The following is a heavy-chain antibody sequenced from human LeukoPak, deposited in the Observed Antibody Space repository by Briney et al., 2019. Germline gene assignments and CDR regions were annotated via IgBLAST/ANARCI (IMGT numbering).Heavy chain of an antibody. D-gene: IGHD3-22*01. CDR1: GYTFTSYG. CDR3: ARGSDSSGYRAFAFDI. Sequence: ASVKVSCKASGYTFTSYGISWVRQAPGQGLEWMGWISAYNGNTNYAQKLQGRVTMTTDTSTSTAYMELRSLRSEDTAVYYCARGSDSSGYRAFAFDIWGQGQWSPSLQ. J-gene: IGHJ3*02. CDR2: ISAYNGNT. V-gene: IGHV1-18*01.